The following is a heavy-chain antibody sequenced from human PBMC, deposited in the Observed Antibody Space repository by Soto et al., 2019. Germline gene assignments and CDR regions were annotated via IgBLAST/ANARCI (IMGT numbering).Heavy chain of an antibody. CDR1: GFTFSNAW. D-gene: IGHD1-26*01. CDR2: IKSKTDGGTT. J-gene: IGHJ3*02. Sequence: EVQLVESGGGLVKPGGSLRLSCAASGFTFSNAWMSWVRQAPGKGLEWVGRIKSKTDGGTTDYAAPVKGRFTISRDHSKNTLYLQTNSLITEDTAVYYYTTDFGWELLGEDAFDIWGQGTMVTVSS. V-gene: IGHV3-15*01. CDR3: TTDFGWELLGEDAFDI.